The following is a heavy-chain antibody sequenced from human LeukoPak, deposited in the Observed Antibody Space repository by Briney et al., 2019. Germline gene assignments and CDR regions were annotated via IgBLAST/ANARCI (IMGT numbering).Heavy chain of an antibody. CDR1: GFNYNTYW. D-gene: IGHD1-26*01. V-gene: IGHV3-7*03. Sequence: GGSLRLSCVASGFNYNTYWMSWVRQAPGKGLEWVANIKQDGSEKNYVDSVKGRFTISRDNAKNSLYLQMNSLRAEDTAIYYCTRDYRGTFDYWGQGTLVTVSS. CDR2: IKQDGSEK. CDR3: TRDYRGTFDY. J-gene: IGHJ4*02.